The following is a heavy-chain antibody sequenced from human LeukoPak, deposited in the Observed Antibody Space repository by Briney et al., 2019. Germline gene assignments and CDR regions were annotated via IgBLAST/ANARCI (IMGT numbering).Heavy chain of an antibody. V-gene: IGHV4-31*03. D-gene: IGHD2-2*02. J-gene: IGHJ4*02. CDR3: ARVGRTVPAAIANFFDY. CDR1: GGSISSGGYY. Sequence: SETLSLTCTVSGGSISSGGYYWSWIRQHPGKGLEWIGYIYYSGSTYYNPSLKSRVTISVDTSKDQFSLKLSSVTAADTAVYYCARVGRTVPAAIANFFDYWGQGTLVTVSS. CDR2: IYYSGST.